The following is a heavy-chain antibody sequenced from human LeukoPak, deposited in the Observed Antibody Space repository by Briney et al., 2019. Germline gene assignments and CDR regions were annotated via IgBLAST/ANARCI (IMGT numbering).Heavy chain of an antibody. J-gene: IGHJ4*02. V-gene: IGHV4-4*02. CDR3: ARVKRYPRFDRTYYFDY. D-gene: IGHD3-22*01. CDR2: IYHSGST. CDR1: GGSISSSNW. Sequence: PSGTLSLTCAVSGGSISSSNWWSWVRQPPGKGLEWIGEIYHSGSTNYNPSLKSRVTISVDKSKNQFSLKLSSVTAADTAVYYCARVKRYPRFDRTYYFDYWGQGTLVTVSS.